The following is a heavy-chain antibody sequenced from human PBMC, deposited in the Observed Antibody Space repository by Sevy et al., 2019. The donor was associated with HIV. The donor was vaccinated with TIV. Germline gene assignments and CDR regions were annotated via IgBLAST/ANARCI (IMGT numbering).Heavy chain of an antibody. J-gene: IGHJ4*02. CDR2: IFHTGST. V-gene: IGHV4-30-2*01. D-gene: IGHD4-17*01. CDR3: ARAAATVTTVTHFDY. Sequence: LSLTCAVSGGSISSGGYSWNWIRQPPGEGLEWIGYIFHTGSTYYTPSLKSRVTISVDRSKNQFSLQLSSVTAADTAIYYCARAAATVTTVTHFDYWGQGTLVTVSS. CDR1: GGSISSGGYS.